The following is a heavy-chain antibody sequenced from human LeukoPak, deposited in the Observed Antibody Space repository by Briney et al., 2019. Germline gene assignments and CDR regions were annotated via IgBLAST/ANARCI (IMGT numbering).Heavy chain of an antibody. CDR2: INPSVGST. CDR1: GYTFTSYG. Sequence: GASVKVSCKASGYTFTSYGINWVRQAPGQGLEWVGIINPSVGSTSYAPKLQGRVTMTRDTSTNTVYMELSSLRSEDTAVYYCARAPANYGIDDYWGQGTLVTVSS. CDR3: ARAPANYGIDDY. V-gene: IGHV1-46*04. D-gene: IGHD3-16*01. J-gene: IGHJ4*02.